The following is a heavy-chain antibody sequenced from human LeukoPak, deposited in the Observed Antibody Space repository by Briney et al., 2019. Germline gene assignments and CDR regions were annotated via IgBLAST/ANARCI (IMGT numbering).Heavy chain of an antibody. J-gene: IGHJ6*03. V-gene: IGHV3-21*01. CDR1: GFTFSSYS. Sequence: EGSLRLSCAASGFTFSSYSMNWVRQAPGKGLEWDSSISSSSSYIYYADSVKGRFTISRDNAKNSLYLQMNSLRAEDTAVYYCARGRPFMDVWGKGTTVTVSS. CDR2: ISSSSSYI. D-gene: IGHD2-15*01. CDR3: ARGRPFMDV.